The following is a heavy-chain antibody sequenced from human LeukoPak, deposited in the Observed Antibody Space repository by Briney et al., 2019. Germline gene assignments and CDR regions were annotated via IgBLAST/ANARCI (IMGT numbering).Heavy chain of an antibody. CDR1: GFTFRSFA. CDR2: ISYDGGKK. V-gene: IGHV3-30-3*01. J-gene: IGHJ3*02. CDR3: ARSYSAGWYVFDT. D-gene: IGHD6-19*01. Sequence: GGSLRLSCAASGFTFRSFAMHWVRQAPGKGLEWVAVISYDGGKKNYADSVKGRFTISRDNSKNTLYLQMNSLRAEDTALYYCARSYSAGWYVFDTWGQGTMVTVSS.